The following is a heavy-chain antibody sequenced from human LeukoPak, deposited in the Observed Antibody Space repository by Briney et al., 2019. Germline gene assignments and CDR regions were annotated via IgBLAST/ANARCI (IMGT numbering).Heavy chain of an antibody. Sequence: SETLSLTCAVYGGSFSGYYWSWVRQPPGKGLEWIGEIYHSGSTNYNPSLKSRVTISVDKSKNQFSLKLSSVTAADTAVYYCARRSTRDAFDIWGQGTMVTVSS. D-gene: IGHD2/OR15-2a*01. CDR1: GGSFSGYY. CDR3: ARRSTRDAFDI. V-gene: IGHV4-34*01. J-gene: IGHJ3*02. CDR2: IYHSGST.